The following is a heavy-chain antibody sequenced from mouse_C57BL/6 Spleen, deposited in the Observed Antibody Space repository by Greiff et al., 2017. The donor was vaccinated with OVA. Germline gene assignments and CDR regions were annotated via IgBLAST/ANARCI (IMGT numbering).Heavy chain of an antibody. Sequence: HLVESGGGLVKPGGSLKLSCAASGFTFSDYGMHWVRQAPEKGLEWVAYISSGSSTIYYADTVKGRFTISRDNAKNTLFLQMTSLRSEDTAMYYCARPGLDPWFAYWGQGTLVTVSA. V-gene: IGHV5-17*01. CDR2: ISSGSSTI. CDR3: ARPGLDPWFAY. CDR1: GFTFSDYG. J-gene: IGHJ3*01. D-gene: IGHD3-3*01.